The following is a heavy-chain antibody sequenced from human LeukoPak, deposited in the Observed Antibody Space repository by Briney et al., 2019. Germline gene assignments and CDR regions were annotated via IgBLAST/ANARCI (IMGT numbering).Heavy chain of an antibody. D-gene: IGHD2-2*02. J-gene: IGHJ5*02. CDR2: IIPIFGTT. CDR3: AKSALPTAIISWFEP. Sequence: SVKVSCKASGGTFSSYAISWVRQAPGQGLEWLGGIIPIFGTTNYAQKFQGRVTITTDESTSTAYMELSSLRSEDTAMYYCAKSALPTAIISWFEPWGQGTLVTVSS. V-gene: IGHV1-69*05. CDR1: GGTFSSYA.